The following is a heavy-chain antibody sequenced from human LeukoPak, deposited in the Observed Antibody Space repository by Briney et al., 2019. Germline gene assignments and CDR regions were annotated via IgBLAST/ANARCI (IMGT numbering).Heavy chain of an antibody. Sequence: SVKVSRKASGGTFSSYAISWVRQAPGQGLEWMGRIIPILGIANYAQKFQGRVTITADKSASTAYMELSSLRSEDTAVYYCARDTVRGVTASPDENYGMDVWGQGTTVTVSS. V-gene: IGHV1-69*04. J-gene: IGHJ6*02. D-gene: IGHD3-10*01. CDR2: IIPILGIA. CDR1: GGTFSSYA. CDR3: ARDTVRGVTASPDENYGMDV.